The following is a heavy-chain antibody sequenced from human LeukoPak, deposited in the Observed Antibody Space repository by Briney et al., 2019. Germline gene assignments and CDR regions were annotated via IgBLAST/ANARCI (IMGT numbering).Heavy chain of an antibody. J-gene: IGHJ5*02. CDR1: GYTFTGYY. Sequence: ASVKVSCKASGYTFTGYYMHWVRQAPGQGLEWMGWINPNSGGTNYAQKFQGRVTMTRDTSISTAYMELSRLRSDDTAVYYCARGRGDYGSGSYYTGLWRRFDPWGQETLVTVSS. V-gene: IGHV1-2*02. CDR2: INPNSGGT. D-gene: IGHD3-10*01. CDR3: ARGRGDYGSGSYYTGLWRRFDP.